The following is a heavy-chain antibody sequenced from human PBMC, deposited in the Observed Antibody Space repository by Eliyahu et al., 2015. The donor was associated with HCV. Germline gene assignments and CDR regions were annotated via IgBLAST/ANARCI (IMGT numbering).Heavy chain of an antibody. CDR2: IYAGTNT. V-gene: IGHV4-61*02. D-gene: IGHD4-17*01. J-gene: IGHJ6*02. CDR3: TRLPTVTTDSHYYGMDV. Sequence: QVQLKESGPGLVKPSQTLSLTCTVSGGSISSGGYYWSWVRQPAGKGLXWIGRIYAGTNTIYSPAXKSRVSISIDTSRNQFSLKLTSVTAADTAVYYCTRLPTVTTDSHYYGMDVWGQGTTVTVSS. CDR1: GGSISSGGYY.